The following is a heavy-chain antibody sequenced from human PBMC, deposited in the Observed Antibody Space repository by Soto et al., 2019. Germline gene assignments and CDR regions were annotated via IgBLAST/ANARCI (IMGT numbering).Heavy chain of an antibody. CDR1: GYTFTGYY. Sequence: GASVKVSFKASGYTFTGYYMHWVRQAPGQGLEWMGWINPNSGGTNYAQKFQGRVTMTRDTSISTAYMELSRLRSDDTAVYYCARDRRIQLWLFDYWGQGTLVTVSS. D-gene: IGHD5-18*01. CDR2: INPNSGGT. CDR3: ARDRRIQLWLFDY. J-gene: IGHJ4*02. V-gene: IGHV1-2*02.